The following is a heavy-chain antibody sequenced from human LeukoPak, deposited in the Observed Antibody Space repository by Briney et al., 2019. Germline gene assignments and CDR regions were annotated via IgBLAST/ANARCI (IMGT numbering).Heavy chain of an antibody. CDR1: GDSVSSNSAA. CDR3: ARGAEQLLGGEHDAFDI. CDR2: TYYRSKWYN. J-gene: IGHJ3*02. V-gene: IGHV6-1*01. Sequence: SQTLSLTCAISGDSVSSNSAAWNWIRQSPSRGLEWLRRTYYRSKWYNDYAVSVKSRITINPDTSKNQFSLQLNSVTPEDTAVYYCARGAEQLLGGEHDAFDIWGQGTMVTVSS. D-gene: IGHD6-6*01.